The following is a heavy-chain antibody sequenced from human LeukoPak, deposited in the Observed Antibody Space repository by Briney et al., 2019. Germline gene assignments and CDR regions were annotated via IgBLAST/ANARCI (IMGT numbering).Heavy chain of an antibody. CDR1: GGSISSSSYY. D-gene: IGHD6-19*01. CDR2: IYYSGST. V-gene: IGHV4-39*07. J-gene: IGHJ6*03. CDR3: ARDGGGSGWYRGGPYYMDV. Sequence: SETLSLTCTVSGGSISSSSYYWGWIRQPPGKGLEWIGSIYYSGSTYYNPSLKSRVTISVDTSKNPFSLKLSSVTAADTAVYYCARDGGGSGWYRGGPYYMDVWGKGTTVTISS.